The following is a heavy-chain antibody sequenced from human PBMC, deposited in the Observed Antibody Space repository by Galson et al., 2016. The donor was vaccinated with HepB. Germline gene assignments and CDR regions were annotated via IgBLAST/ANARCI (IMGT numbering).Heavy chain of an antibody. D-gene: IGHD6-13*01. V-gene: IGHV3-21*01. CDR2: ISSGSSYI. CDR1: GLSFSSYS. CDR3: AREAPIAAPGANDC. J-gene: IGHJ4*02. Sequence: SLRLSCAASGLSFSSYSMNWVRQAPGKGLEWVSSISSGSSYIYSADSLKGRFTISRDNSKDTLYLQMNSLRAEDTAICYCAREAPIAAPGANDCWGQGTQVTVSS.